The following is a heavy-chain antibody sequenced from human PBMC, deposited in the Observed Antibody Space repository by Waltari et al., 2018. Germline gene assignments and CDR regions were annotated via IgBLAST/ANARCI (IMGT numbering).Heavy chain of an antibody. CDR3: TNFMSG. Sequence: EVHLVESGGGLVQPGGSLKLSCAASGFTFSDFTMDWVRQASGKGLEWVGHIRSKANNYATGNAASVKGRFTVSRDDSKNTAYLQMNSLRTEDTAIYYCTNFMSGWGQGTTVTVSS. CDR1: GFTFSDFT. V-gene: IGHV3-73*02. CDR2: IRSKANNYAT. J-gene: IGHJ6*02. D-gene: IGHD3-10*01.